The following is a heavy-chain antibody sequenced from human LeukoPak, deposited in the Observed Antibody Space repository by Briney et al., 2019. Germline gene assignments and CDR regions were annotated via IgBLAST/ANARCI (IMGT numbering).Heavy chain of an antibody. Sequence: SETLSLTCTVSGGSTSSSSYYWGWIRQPPGKGLEWIGSIYYSGSTYYNPSLKSRVTISVDTSKNQFSLKLSSVTAADTAVYYCARLTVEAAAGTGWFDPWGQGTLVTVSS. CDR2: IYYSGST. J-gene: IGHJ5*02. V-gene: IGHV4-39*01. CDR3: ARLTVEAAAGTGWFDP. D-gene: IGHD6-13*01. CDR1: GGSTSSSSYY.